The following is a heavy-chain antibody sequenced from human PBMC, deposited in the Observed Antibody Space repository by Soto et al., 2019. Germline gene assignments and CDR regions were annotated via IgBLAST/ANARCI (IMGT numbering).Heavy chain of an antibody. CDR1: GFTFSVSA. CDR3: ASHRIIWEIHMNTVISNDGFDL. D-gene: IGHD4-4*01. J-gene: IGHJ3*01. Sequence: EVQLVESGGGLVQPGGSLTISCVASGFTFSVSAMHWVRQASGKGLEWVGRMKSKGNNYATAYAASVQGRFTISRDDSKNTTYLHIISLKTEDTAVYYCASHRIIWEIHMNTVISNDGFDLWGQGTMVTVSS. V-gene: IGHV3-73*01. CDR2: MKSKGNNYAT.